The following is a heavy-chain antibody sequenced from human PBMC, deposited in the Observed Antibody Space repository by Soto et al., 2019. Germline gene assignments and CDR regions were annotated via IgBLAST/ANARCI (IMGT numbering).Heavy chain of an antibody. D-gene: IGHD3-9*01. Sequence: GGSLRLSCAASGFTFSTFAMNWVRQAPGKGLEWVSGISDSGRFTYYAESVKGRFTISRDDSKNTIFLQMSSLRAEDTATYYCAKAAAIYYFDHWGQGTRVTVSS. V-gene: IGHV3-23*01. J-gene: IGHJ4*02. CDR3: AKAAAIYYFDH. CDR2: ISDSGRFT. CDR1: GFTFSTFA.